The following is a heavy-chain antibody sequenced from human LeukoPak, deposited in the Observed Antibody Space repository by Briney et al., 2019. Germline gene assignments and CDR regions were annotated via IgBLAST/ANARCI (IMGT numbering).Heavy chain of an antibody. V-gene: IGHV3-30*18. CDR1: GFXFSNDG. CDR3: AKEQSSGWYRVADH. D-gene: IGHD6-19*01. J-gene: IGHJ4*02. CDR2: ILYDGSEE. Sequence: GRSLRLSCAASGFXFSNDGIHWVRQAPGKGLEWVAVILYDGSEEYYGESVKGRFTISRDNSKNTLYLQMNSLRVEDTAVYYCAKEQSSGWYRVADHWGQGTLVTVSS.